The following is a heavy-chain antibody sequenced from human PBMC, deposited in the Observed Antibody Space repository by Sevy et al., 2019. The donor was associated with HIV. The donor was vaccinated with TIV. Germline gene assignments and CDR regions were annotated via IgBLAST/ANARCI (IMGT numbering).Heavy chain of an antibody. J-gene: IGHJ6*02. Sequence: SENLSLTWTVSGGSMSSGSYYWTWIRQPAGKGLEWLGRIYNSGSTNFNPSLKSRLTMSVDTSKNQFSVKLSSVTATDTAVYYCARGYYDSWTGPIVYYYGLGVWGQGTTVTVSS. CDR3: ARGYYDSWTGPIVYYYGLGV. CDR2: IYNSGST. V-gene: IGHV4-61*02. D-gene: IGHD3-3*01. CDR1: GGSMSSGSYY.